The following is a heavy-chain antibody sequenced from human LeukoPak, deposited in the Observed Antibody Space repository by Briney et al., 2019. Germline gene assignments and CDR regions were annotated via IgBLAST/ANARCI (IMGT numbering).Heavy chain of an antibody. V-gene: IGHV3-33*01. Sequence: GGSLRLSCAASGFTFSSYGMHWVRQAPGKGLEWVAVIWYDGSNKYYADSVKGRFTISRDNSKNTLYLQMNSLRAEDTAVYYCARDYASITMVRAVNWFDPWGQGTLV. CDR2: IWYDGSNK. J-gene: IGHJ5*02. D-gene: IGHD3-10*01. CDR1: GFTFSSYG. CDR3: ARDYASITMVRAVNWFDP.